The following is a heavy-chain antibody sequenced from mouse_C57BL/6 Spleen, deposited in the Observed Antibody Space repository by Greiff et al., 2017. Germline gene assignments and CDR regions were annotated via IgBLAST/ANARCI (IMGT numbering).Heavy chain of an antibody. V-gene: IGHV1-53*01. CDR2: INPSNGGT. CDR1: GYTFTSYW. CDR3: AREEGYDYDDPAWFAY. Sequence: QVQLQQPGTELVKPGASVKLSCKASGYTFTSYWMHWVKQRPGQGLEWIGNINPSNGGTNYNEKFKSKATLTVDKSSSTAYMQLSSLTSEDSAVYYCAREEGYDYDDPAWFAYWGQGTLVTVSA. J-gene: IGHJ3*01. D-gene: IGHD2-4*01.